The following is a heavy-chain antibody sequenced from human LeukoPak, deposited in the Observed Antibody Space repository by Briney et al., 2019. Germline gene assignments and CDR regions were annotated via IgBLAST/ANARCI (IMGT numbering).Heavy chain of an antibody. CDR3: ARGVVTQRYYMDV. CDR2: CYYNGNT. D-gene: IGHD3-22*01. CDR1: GDSLNSGSYY. Sequence: SETLSLTCTVSGDSLNSGSYYWTWIRQTAGKGLEWIWRCYYNGNTNYNPSLRSRVTISVDTSKNQFSLNVHTLTAADTAVYFCARGVVTQRYYMDVWGRGTTVIVSS. V-gene: IGHV4-61*02. J-gene: IGHJ6*03.